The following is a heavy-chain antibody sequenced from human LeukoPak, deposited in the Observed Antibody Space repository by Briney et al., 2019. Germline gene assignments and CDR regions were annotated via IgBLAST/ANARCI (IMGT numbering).Heavy chain of an antibody. D-gene: IGHD4-23*01. Sequence: GRSLRLSCAASGFTFDDYAMHWVRQAPGKGLEWVSGISWNSGSIGYADSVKGRFTISRDNAKNSLYLQMNSLRAEDTALYYCAKDKDYGGNSGFDYWGQGTLVTVSS. J-gene: IGHJ4*02. V-gene: IGHV3-9*01. CDR2: ISWNSGSI. CDR1: GFTFDDYA. CDR3: AKDKDYGGNSGFDY.